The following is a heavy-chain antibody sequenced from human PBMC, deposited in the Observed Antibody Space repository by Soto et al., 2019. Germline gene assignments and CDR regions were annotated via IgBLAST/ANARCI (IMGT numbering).Heavy chain of an antibody. CDR2: ITGSGNTK. V-gene: IGHV3-48*03. D-gene: IGHD2-15*01. J-gene: IGHJ3*01. CDR1: GFTFSSYE. CDR3: ARDYCDGGSCYTGTDSFDV. Sequence: EVQLVESGGGLVQPGGSVRLSCVVSGFTFSSYEMNWVRQAPGKGLEWVSYITGSGNTKYYADSVKGRFTVSRDNTQNSLYLQMNSVRAEDTAIYYCARDYCDGGSCYTGTDSFDVWGQGTMVTVSS.